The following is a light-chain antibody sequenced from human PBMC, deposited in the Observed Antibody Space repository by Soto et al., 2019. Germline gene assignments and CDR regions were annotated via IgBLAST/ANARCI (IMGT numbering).Light chain of an antibody. V-gene: IGKV3D-15*01. J-gene: IGKJ1*01. CDR1: QSVSGSN. CDR2: GAS. CDR3: HQYNGWPRT. Sequence: EILLTKSPTSLSLSPVERATLAWMANQSVSGSNLAWYQQKHGAAARLLMYGASYRADSMPDWLSGGGCGTEFPIIITSMPYEDFVVYYCHQYNGWPRTFGQGTKVDIK.